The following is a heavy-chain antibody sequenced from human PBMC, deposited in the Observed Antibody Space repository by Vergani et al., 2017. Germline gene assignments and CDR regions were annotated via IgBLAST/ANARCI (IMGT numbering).Heavy chain of an antibody. V-gene: IGHV4-30-4*08. CDR1: GVSISSGDYY. Sequence: QVQLQESGPGLVKPSQTLSLTCTVSGVSISSGDYYWSWIRQPPGKGLEWIGYIYYSGSTYYNPSLKSRVTISVDTSKNQFSLKLSSVTAADTAVYYCASVSMVRGVIYYYYGMDVWGQGTTVTVSS. D-gene: IGHD3-10*01. CDR2: IYYSGST. J-gene: IGHJ6*02. CDR3: ASVSMVRGVIYYYYGMDV.